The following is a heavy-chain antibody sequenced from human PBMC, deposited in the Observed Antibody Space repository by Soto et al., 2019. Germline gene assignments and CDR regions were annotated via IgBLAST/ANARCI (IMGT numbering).Heavy chain of an antibody. CDR1: GFAFVSYA. V-gene: IGHV3-23*01. Sequence: GGSLRLSCAASGFAFVSYAMIWCGHSAGKGREWVSAISGSGGSTYYADSVKGRFTISRDNSKNTLYLQMNSLRAEDTAVYYCAKDPIVVVPPRPFDYWGQGTLVTV. CDR3: AKDPIVVVPPRPFDY. D-gene: IGHD3-22*01. J-gene: IGHJ4*02. CDR2: ISGSGGST.